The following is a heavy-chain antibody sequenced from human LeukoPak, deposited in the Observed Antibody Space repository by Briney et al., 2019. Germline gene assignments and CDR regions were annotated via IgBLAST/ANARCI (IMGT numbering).Heavy chain of an antibody. Sequence: GGSLRLSCAASGSTASDDYMSWVRQAPGKGLEWVSIMYRGGGAGYTDSVKGRFTVSRDNAKNSLYLQMNSLRAEDTAVYYCARITIFGVEEEDYFDYWGQGTLVTVSS. CDR3: ARITIFGVEEEDYFDY. V-gene: IGHV3-66*01. D-gene: IGHD3-3*01. J-gene: IGHJ4*02. CDR1: GSTASDDY. CDR2: MYRGGGA.